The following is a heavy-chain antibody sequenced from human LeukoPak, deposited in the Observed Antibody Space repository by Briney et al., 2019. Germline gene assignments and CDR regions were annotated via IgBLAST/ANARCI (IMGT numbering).Heavy chain of an antibody. V-gene: IGHV3-23*01. Sequence: GGSLRLSCAASGLTFSTYAMSWVRQAPGKGLEWVSAISANGGTTGYAGSVKGRFTVSRDNSKNTLYLQMNSLRAEDTAVYYCAMGGLAPRRFDPWGQGTLVTVSS. D-gene: IGHD6-6*01. CDR1: GLTFSTYA. CDR3: AMGGLAPRRFDP. CDR2: ISANGGTT. J-gene: IGHJ5*02.